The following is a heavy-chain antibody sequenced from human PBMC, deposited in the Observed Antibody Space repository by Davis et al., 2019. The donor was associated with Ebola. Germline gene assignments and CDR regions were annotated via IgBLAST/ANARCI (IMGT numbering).Heavy chain of an antibody. CDR3: ARVGTTVTTSYYYYGMDV. V-gene: IGHV1-69*02. J-gene: IGHJ6*04. D-gene: IGHD4-11*01. Sequence: SVKVSCKASGGTFSSYTISWVRQAPGQGLEWMGRIIPILGIANYAQKFQGRVTITADKSTNTAYMELSSLRSDDTAVYYCARVGTTVTTSYYYYGMDVWGKGTTVTVSS. CDR2: IIPILGIA. CDR1: GGTFSSYT.